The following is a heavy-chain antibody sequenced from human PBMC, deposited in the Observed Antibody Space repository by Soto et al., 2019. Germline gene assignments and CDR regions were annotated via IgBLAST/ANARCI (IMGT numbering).Heavy chain of an antibody. CDR2: INPSGGGT. V-gene: IGHV1-46*03. CDR1: GYTFAIYY. CDR3: ARDVVSTTGWAFDM. Sequence: QVQLVQSGTEVKKPGASVKVSCKTSGYTFAIYYIHWVRQAPGQGLEWMGIINPSGGGTTYAQKFQGRVTMTRDTSTSTLYMELSSLRSEDTAVYYCARDVVSTTGWAFDMWGQGTVVTVSS. J-gene: IGHJ3*02. D-gene: IGHD2-15*01.